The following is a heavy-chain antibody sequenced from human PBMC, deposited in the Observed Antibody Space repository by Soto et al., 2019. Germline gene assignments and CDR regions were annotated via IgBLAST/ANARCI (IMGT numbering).Heavy chain of an antibody. CDR2: IYYSGST. CDR3: AKNQERELPRVIDF. J-gene: IGHJ4*02. D-gene: IGHD1-26*01. V-gene: IGHV4-31*03. Sequence: TWETLSRTCTVSGGCISSGGYYWSWIRQHPGKGLEWIGYIYYSGSTYYNPSLKSRVTISVDTSKNTLYLQMSSLRAEDTALYYCAKNQERELPRVIDFWGQGTL. CDR1: GGCISSGGYY.